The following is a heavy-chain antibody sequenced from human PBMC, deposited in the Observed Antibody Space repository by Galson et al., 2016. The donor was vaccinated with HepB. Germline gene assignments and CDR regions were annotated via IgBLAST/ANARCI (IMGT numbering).Heavy chain of an antibody. CDR3: ATETPSNVGQNSFYFGYCHA. V-gene: IGHV5-51*03. J-gene: IGHJ1*01. CDR1: GYKFSTYW. Sequence: QSGAEVKKPGESLKIACKASGYKFSTYWIAWVRQMPGKGLEWLGIIYPGDSDTRYSPSFQGQVTISADKSISTAYLEWSSLKAPDTAIYYCATETPSNVGQNSFYFGYCHACGPGTLVTVSS. D-gene: IGHD5-18*01. CDR2: IYPGDSDT.